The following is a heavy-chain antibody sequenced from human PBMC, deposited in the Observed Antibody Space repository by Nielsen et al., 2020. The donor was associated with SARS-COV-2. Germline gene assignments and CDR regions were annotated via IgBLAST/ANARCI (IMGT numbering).Heavy chain of an antibody. CDR3: ARDSSGFYGLDV. D-gene: IGHD3-22*01. V-gene: IGHV3-20*04. CDR1: GFTFDDYG. CDR2: INWNGGST. J-gene: IGHJ6*02. Sequence: GESLKISCAASGFTFDDYGMSWVRQAPGKGLAWVSGINWNGGSTGYADSVKGRFTISRDNSKHTLYLQMNSLRAEDTAVYYCARDSSGFYGLDVWGQGTTVTVSS.